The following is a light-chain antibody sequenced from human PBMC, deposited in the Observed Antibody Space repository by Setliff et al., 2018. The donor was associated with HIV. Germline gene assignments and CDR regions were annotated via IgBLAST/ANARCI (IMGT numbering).Light chain of an antibody. J-gene: IGLJ1*01. V-gene: IGLV2-14*02. CDR2: QAT. CDR1: SNDVGRYDL. CDR3: CSNTSTYTRV. Sequence: QSVLTQPASVSGSPGQSITISCTGTSNDVGRYDLVSWYQQHPARAPKLIIYQATRRPSGVSNRFSGSKSGNVASLTISGLQAEDEADYYCCSNTSTYTRVFGTGTKV.